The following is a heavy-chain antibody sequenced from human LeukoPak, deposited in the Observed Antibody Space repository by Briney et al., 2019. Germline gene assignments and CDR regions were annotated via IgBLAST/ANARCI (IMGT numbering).Heavy chain of an antibody. D-gene: IGHD3-3*01. CDR2: INPSGGST. CDR3: ARDSYYDFWSGPRGLFDP. J-gene: IGHJ5*02. V-gene: IGHV1-46*01. Sequence: GASVKVSCKASGGTFSSYYMHWVRQAPGQGLEWMGIINPSGGSTSYAQKFQGRVTMTRDTSTSTVYMELSSLRSEDTAVYYCARDSYYDFWSGPRGLFDPWGQGTLVTVSS. CDR1: GGTFSSYY.